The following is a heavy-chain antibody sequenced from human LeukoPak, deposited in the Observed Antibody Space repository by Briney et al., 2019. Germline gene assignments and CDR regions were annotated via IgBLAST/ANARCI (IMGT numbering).Heavy chain of an antibody. Sequence: GGSLRLSCAASGFTFSSYSMSWVRQAPGKGLEWVSAISDTGNTYHADSVKGRFTISRDSSKNTLFLQMNRLRPEDAAVYYCAKAPVTTCRGAFCYPFDYWGLGTLVTVSS. CDR2: ISDTGNT. CDR1: GFTFSSYS. D-gene: IGHD2-15*01. CDR3: AKAPVTTCRGAFCYPFDY. V-gene: IGHV3-23*01. J-gene: IGHJ4*02.